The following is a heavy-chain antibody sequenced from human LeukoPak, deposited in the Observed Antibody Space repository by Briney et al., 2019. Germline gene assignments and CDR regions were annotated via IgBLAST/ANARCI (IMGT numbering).Heavy chain of an antibody. V-gene: IGHV4-30-4*08. CDR1: SGSISSGDYY. CDR2: IYYSGST. J-gene: IGHJ6*03. CDR3: ARVTGAAYYYYYYMDV. Sequence: SQTLSLTCTVSSGSISSGDYYWSWFRQPPGKGLEWIGYIYYSGSTYYNPSLKSRVTISVDTSKNQFSLKLSSVTATDTAVYYSARVTGAAYYYYYYMDVWGKGTTVTVSS. D-gene: IGHD1-20*01.